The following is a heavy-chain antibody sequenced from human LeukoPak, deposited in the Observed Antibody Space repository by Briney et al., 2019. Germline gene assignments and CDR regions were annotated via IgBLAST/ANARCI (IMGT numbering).Heavy chain of an antibody. Sequence: PSQTLSLTCTVSGGSISSGGYYWSWIRQHPGKGLEWIGYIYYSGRTYYNSSLKSRVTISVDTSKNQFSLKLSSVTAADTAVYYCARGIRWLQLSYFDYWGQGTLVTVSS. V-gene: IGHV4-31*03. CDR1: GGSISSGGYY. CDR3: ARGIRWLQLSYFDY. D-gene: IGHD5-24*01. J-gene: IGHJ4*02. CDR2: IYYSGRT.